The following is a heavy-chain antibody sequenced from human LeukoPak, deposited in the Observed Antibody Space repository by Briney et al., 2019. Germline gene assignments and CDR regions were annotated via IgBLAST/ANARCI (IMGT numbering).Heavy chain of an antibody. V-gene: IGHV3-33*08. D-gene: IGHD2-21*02. Sequence: SGGSLRLSCAASGFTFSSYGMHWVRQAPGKGLEWVSFIWYDGSIIHYADSVKGRFTISRDNSKNMLFLQMNSLGVEDTAVYYCARDQVTAIEYFQHWGQGTLVTVSS. CDR1: GFTFSSYG. CDR2: IWYDGSII. J-gene: IGHJ1*01. CDR3: ARDQVTAIEYFQH.